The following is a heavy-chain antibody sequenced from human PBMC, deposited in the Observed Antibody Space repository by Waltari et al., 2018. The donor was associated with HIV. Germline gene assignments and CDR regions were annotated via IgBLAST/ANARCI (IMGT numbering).Heavy chain of an antibody. J-gene: IGHJ5*01. Sequence: QVQLVQSGTEVRKPGSSVRVSCQASGGSFSNSAISWVRQAPGQGLEWMGGIVPLFGTANYAQKFLGRVTITADESTSTAYMDLSSLRSEDTALYYCARWIEQGADSWGQGTLVIVSS. CDR2: IVPLFGTA. D-gene: IGHD5-12*01. V-gene: IGHV1-69*01. CDR1: GGSFSNSA. CDR3: ARWIEQGADS.